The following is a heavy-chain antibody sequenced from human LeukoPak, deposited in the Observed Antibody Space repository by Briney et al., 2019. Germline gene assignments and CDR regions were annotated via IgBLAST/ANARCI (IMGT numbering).Heavy chain of an antibody. J-gene: IGHJ5*02. Sequence: SETLSLTCAVYGGSFSGYYWSWIRQPPGKGLEWIGEINHSESTNYNPTLKSRVTISVDTSKNQFSLKLSSVTAADTAVYYCARVRPYGGKGWFDPWGQGTLVTVSS. D-gene: IGHD4-17*01. V-gene: IGHV4-34*01. CDR3: ARVRPYGGKGWFDP. CDR1: GGSFSGYY. CDR2: INHSEST.